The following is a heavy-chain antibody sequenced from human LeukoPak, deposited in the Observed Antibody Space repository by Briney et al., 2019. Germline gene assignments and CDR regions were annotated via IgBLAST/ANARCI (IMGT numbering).Heavy chain of an antibody. CDR1: GYTFSGYY. D-gene: IGHD6-13*01. V-gene: IGHV1-2*02. CDR2: INPNSGGT. J-gene: IGHJ4*02. CDR3: ARLYSARAFDY. Sequence: ASVKVSCKASGYTFSGYYMHWVRQAPGQGLEWVGWINPNSGGTNYAQKFQGRVTMTRDTSISTAYMELSRLLSGDTAVYYCARLYSARAFDYWGQGTLVTVSS.